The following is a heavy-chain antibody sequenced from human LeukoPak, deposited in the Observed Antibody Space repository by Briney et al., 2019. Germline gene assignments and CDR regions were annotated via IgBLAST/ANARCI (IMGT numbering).Heavy chain of an antibody. CDR3: ANGSPYYYDSSGYYPDYFDY. V-gene: IGHV3-23*01. D-gene: IGHD3-22*01. J-gene: IGHJ4*02. CDR2: ISGSGGST. CDR1: GFTFSSYG. Sequence: GGTLRLSCAASGFTFSSYGMSWVRQAPGKGLEWVSAISGSGGSTYYADSVKGRFTISRDNSKNTLYLQMNSLRAEDTAVYYCANGSPYYYDSSGYYPDYFDYWGQGTLVTVSS.